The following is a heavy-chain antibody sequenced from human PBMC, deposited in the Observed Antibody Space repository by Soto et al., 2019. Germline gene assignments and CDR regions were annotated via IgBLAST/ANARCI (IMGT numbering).Heavy chain of an antibody. Sequence: SETLSLTCTVSGGSISIYYWSWIRQPPGKGLEWIGYIYYSGSTNYNPSLKSRVTISVDTSKNQFSLKLSSVTAADTAVYYCARTRYGTYYFDYWGQGTLVTVSS. V-gene: IGHV4-59*01. CDR3: ARTRYGTYYFDY. D-gene: IGHD6-13*01. CDR1: GGSISIYY. CDR2: IYYSGST. J-gene: IGHJ4*02.